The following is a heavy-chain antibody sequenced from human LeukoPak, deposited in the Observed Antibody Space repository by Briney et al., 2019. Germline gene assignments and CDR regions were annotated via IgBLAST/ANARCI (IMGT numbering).Heavy chain of an antibody. V-gene: IGHV3-23*01. D-gene: IGHD2-15*01. CDR2: ISGSGGST. J-gene: IGHJ2*01. CDR3: AKRGGSTFDL. Sequence: ASVKVSCKASGGTFSSYAMSWVRQAPGKGLEWVSAISGSGGSTYYADSVKGRFTISRDNSKNTLYLQMNSLRAEDTAVYYCAKRGGSTFDLWGRGTLVTVSS. CDR1: GGTFSSYA.